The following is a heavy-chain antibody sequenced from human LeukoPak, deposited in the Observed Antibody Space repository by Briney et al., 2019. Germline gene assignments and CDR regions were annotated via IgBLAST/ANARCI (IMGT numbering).Heavy chain of an antibody. Sequence: GGSLRLSCAASGFTFSSYAMHWVRQAPGKGLEWVAVISYDGSNKYYADSVKGRFTISRDNSKNTLYLQMNSLRAEDTAVYYCARECRWFGELPMYYVDYWGQGTLVTVSS. CDR1: GFTFSSYA. CDR2: ISYDGSNK. J-gene: IGHJ4*02. D-gene: IGHD3-10*01. CDR3: ARECRWFGELPMYYVDY. V-gene: IGHV3-30*04.